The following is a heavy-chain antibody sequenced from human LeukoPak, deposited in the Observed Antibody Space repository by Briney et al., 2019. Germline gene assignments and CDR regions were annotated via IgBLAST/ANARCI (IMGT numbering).Heavy chain of an antibody. CDR2: IYYSGST. Sequence: SETLSLTCTVSGGSISSYYWSWIRQPPGKGLEWIGYIYYSGSTNYNPSLKSRVTISVDTSMNQFSLKLSSVTAADTAVYYCARVSGDDILTGYYQYYSDYWGQGTLVTVSS. CDR1: GGSISSYY. V-gene: IGHV4-59*12. D-gene: IGHD3-9*01. CDR3: ARVSGDDILTGYYQYYSDY. J-gene: IGHJ4*02.